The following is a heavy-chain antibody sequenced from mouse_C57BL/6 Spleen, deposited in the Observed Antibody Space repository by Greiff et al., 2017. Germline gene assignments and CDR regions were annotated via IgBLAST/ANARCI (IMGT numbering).Heavy chain of an antibody. J-gene: IGHJ2*01. Sequence: QVQLQQPGAELVRPGTSVKLSCKASGYTFTSYWMHWVKQRPGQGLEWIGVIDPSDSYTNYNQKFKGKATLTVDTSSSTAYMQLSSLTSEDSAVYYYARLLRFAYWGQGTPLTVSS. D-gene: IGHD1-1*01. CDR3: ARLLRFAY. CDR2: IDPSDSYT. CDR1: GYTFTSYW. V-gene: IGHV1-59*01.